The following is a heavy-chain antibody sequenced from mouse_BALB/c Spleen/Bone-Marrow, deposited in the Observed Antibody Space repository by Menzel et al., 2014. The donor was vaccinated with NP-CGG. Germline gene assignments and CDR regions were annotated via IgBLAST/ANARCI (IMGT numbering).Heavy chain of an antibody. CDR2: INPSTGYT. J-gene: IGHJ3*01. V-gene: IGHV1-7*01. CDR1: GYTFTNYW. Sequence: VQLQQSGAELAKPGASVKMSCKASGYTFTNYWMHWVKQRPGQGLEWIGYINPSTGYTEYNQKFKDKATLTAGKSSSTACMQLSSLTSEDSAVFYCATRAYDSSYGFAYWGQGTLVTVSA. D-gene: IGHD1-1*01. CDR3: ATRAYDSSYGFAY.